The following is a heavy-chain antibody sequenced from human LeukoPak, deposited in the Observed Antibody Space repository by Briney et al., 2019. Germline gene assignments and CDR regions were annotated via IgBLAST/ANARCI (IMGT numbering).Heavy chain of an antibody. J-gene: IGHJ4*02. CDR2: ISSDGSNQ. Sequence: GRSLRLSCAASGFTFSSYTMHWVRQAPGKGLEWVATISSDGSNQYYVDSVKGRFTISRDNAKNSLYLQMNSLKTEDTAVYYCTTRGSDSGCPFFWGQGTLVTVSS. D-gene: IGHD3-10*01. CDR3: TTRGSDSGCPFF. V-gene: IGHV3-30*04. CDR1: GFTFSSYT.